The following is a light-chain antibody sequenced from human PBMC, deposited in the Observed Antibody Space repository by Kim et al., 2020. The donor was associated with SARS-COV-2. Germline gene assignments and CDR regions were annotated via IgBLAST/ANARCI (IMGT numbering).Light chain of an antibody. CDR3: QQYGVAPPYT. CDR2: SVS. Sequence: PGERATRACRTRQRCCSHSLAWYQQRPRQAPRLLIYSVSTRATGIPDRFSGSGSGTDFTLTISRLEPEDFAVYYCQQYGVAPPYTFGQGTKLEI. CDR1: QRCCSHS. J-gene: IGKJ2*01. V-gene: IGKV3-20*01.